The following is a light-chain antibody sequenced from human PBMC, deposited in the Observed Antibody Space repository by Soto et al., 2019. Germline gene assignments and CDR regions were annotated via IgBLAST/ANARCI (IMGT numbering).Light chain of an antibody. CDR1: SSDVGGYNY. V-gene: IGLV2-14*01. CDR2: EVN. CDR3: TSYTSRNTYF. Sequence: HSALTQPASVSASPGQSITISCTGTSSDVGGYNYVSWYQQHPGKAPKLIIYEVNNRPSGVSNRFSGSKSGNTASLTISGLQPEDEADYYCTSYTSRNTYFFGSGTKVTVL. J-gene: IGLJ1*01.